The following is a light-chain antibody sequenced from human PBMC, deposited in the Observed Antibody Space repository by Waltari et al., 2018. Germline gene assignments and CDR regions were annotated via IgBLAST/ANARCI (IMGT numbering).Light chain of an antibody. J-gene: IGKJ1*01. CDR2: AAT. CDR3: QQKYRTPPT. Sequence: DIQVIQSPSSLSASVGDRVTITCRASQSISDYLNWFQVKPGRAPNLLIYAATGLQSGVPSRFNGSGTGAHFTLTISRLRPEDSASYFCQQKYRTPPTFGQGTKVEI. CDR1: QSISDY. V-gene: IGKV1-39*01.